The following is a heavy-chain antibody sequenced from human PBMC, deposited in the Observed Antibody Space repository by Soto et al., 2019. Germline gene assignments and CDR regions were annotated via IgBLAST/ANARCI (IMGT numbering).Heavy chain of an antibody. CDR3: ARPYCDSTRCYTDWFDP. CDR1: GYSFSTYD. Sequence: QVQLVQSGAEVKKPGASVKVSCKASGYSFSTYDINWVRQAAGQGLEWMGWVNPKSGNTDYAQRLRGRVTMTSNTSISTAYMELRALTPEDTAVYYCARPYCDSTRCYTDWFDPWGQGTLVTVSS. D-gene: IGHD2-2*02. J-gene: IGHJ5*02. CDR2: VNPKSGNT. V-gene: IGHV1-8*01.